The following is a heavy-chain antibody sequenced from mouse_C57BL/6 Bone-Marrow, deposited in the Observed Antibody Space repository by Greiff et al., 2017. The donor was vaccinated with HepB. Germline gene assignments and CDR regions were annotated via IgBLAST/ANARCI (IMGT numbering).Heavy chain of an antibody. CDR2: IWSGGST. Sequence: VQLVESGPGLVQPSQSLSITCTVSGFSLTSYGVHWVRQSPGKGLEWLGVIWSGGSTDYNAAFISRLSISKDNSKSQVFFKMNSLQADDTAIYYCARKPLYDYTGAMDYWGQGTSVTVSS. CDR3: ARKPLYDYTGAMDY. D-gene: IGHD2-4*01. J-gene: IGHJ4*01. CDR1: GFSLTSYG. V-gene: IGHV2-2*01.